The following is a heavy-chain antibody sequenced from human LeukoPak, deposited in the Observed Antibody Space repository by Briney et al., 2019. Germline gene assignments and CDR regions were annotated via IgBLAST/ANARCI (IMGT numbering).Heavy chain of an antibody. CDR1: GGTFSSYA. Sequence: ASVKVSCKASGGTFSSYAISWVRQATGQGLEWMGWMNPNSGNTGYAQKFQGRVTITRNTSISTAYMELSSLRSEDTAVYYCARGLRYQLLSGKRRYNWFDPWGQGTLVTVS. J-gene: IGHJ5*02. V-gene: IGHV1-8*03. CDR3: ARGLRYQLLSGKRRYNWFDP. D-gene: IGHD2-2*01. CDR2: MNPNSGNT.